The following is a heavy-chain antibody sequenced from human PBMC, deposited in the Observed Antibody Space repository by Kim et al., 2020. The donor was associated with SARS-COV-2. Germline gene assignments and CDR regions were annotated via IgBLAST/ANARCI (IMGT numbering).Heavy chain of an antibody. J-gene: IGHJ6*02. V-gene: IGHV3-33*01. CDR1: GFTFSSYG. CDR2: IWYDGSNK. Sequence: GGSLRLSCAASGFTFSSYGMHWVRQAPGKGLEWVAVIWYDGSNKYYADSVKGRFTISRDNSKNTLYLQMNSLRAEDTAVYYCARVGYCSGGSCYAHYYYYYGMDVWGQGTTVTVSS. CDR3: ARVGYCSGGSCYAHYYYYYGMDV. D-gene: IGHD2-15*01.